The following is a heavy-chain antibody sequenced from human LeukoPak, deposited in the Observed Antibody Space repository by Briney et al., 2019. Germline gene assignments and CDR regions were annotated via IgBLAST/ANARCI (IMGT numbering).Heavy chain of an antibody. CDR1: GYTFTSYC. J-gene: IGHJ5*02. CDR3: ARGYEEWLLDGGLDL. D-gene: IGHD6-19*01. V-gene: IGHV1-18*04. CDR2: ISAYNGNT. Sequence: ASVKVSCKASGYTFTSYCISWVRQAPGQGLEWMGWISAYNGNTNYAQKLQGRVTITTDTSTSTAYMELRSLRSDDAAVYYCARGYEEWLLDGGLDLWGQGTLVTVSS.